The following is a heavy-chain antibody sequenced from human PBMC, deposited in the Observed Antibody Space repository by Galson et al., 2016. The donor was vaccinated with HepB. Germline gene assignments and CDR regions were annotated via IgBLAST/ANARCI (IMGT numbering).Heavy chain of an antibody. J-gene: IGHJ6*02. CDR2: IPLDGSNK. CDR3: AKDPYYGSDRGYGMDV. V-gene: IGHV3-30*18. CDR1: GFRFGGYG. Sequence: SLRLSCAASGFRFGGYGMHWVRQAPGKGLEWVAYIPLDGSNKYYRDSVKGRFTISRDNSKNTVYLQMNSLRAEDTAVYYCAKDPYYGSDRGYGMDVWGQGTTVTVSS. D-gene: IGHD3-10*01.